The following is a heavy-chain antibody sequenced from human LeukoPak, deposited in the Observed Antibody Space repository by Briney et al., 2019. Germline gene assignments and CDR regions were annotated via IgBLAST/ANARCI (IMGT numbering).Heavy chain of an antibody. CDR3: ARDSKSTMVVTAPLRFDP. V-gene: IGHV3-7*01. D-gene: IGHD2-21*02. CDR1: GFTFSSYW. Sequence: GGSLRLSCAASGFTFSSYWMSWVRQAPGKGLEWVANIKQDGSEKYYVDSVKGRFTISRDNAKNSLYLQMNSLRAEDTAVYYCARDSKSTMVVTAPLRFDPWGQGTLVTVSS. J-gene: IGHJ5*02. CDR2: IKQDGSEK.